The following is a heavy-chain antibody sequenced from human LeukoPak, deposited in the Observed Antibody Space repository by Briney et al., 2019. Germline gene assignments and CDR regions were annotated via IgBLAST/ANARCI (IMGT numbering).Heavy chain of an antibody. CDR3: ARLRITSGFDP. CDR1: GYTFTSYY. J-gene: IGHJ5*02. Sequence: ASGKVSCKASGYTFTSYYMHWVRQAPGQGLEGRGIINPSGGSTSYAQKFQGRVTMTRDTSTSTVYMELSSLRSEDTAVYYCARLRITSGFDPWGQGTLVTVSS. V-gene: IGHV1-46*01. D-gene: IGHD1-14*01. CDR2: INPSGGST.